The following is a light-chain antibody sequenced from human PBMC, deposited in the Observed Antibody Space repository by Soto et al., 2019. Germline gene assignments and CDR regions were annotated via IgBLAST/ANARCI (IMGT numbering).Light chain of an antibody. CDR2: STN. V-gene: IGLV8-61*01. Sequence: QTVVTQEPSFSVSPGRTVTLTCGLSSGSDSTSYYPSWYQQTPGQAPRTLIYSTNTRSSGVPDRFSGSILGNKAALTITGAQADDESDYYCVLYMGSGIAVFGGGTQLTVL. J-gene: IGLJ7*01. CDR1: SGSDSTSYY. CDR3: VLYMGSGIAV.